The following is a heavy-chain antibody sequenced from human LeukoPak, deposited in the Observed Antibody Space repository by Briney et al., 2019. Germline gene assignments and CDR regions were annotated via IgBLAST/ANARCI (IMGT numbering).Heavy chain of an antibody. Sequence: PSETLSLTCTVSGGSISSYYWSWIRQPPGKGLEWIGYIYYSGSTNYNPSLKSRVTISVDTSKNQFSLKLSSVTAADTAVYYCARVENYYDRGGWNWFDPWGQGTLVTVSS. J-gene: IGHJ5*02. CDR3: ARVENYYDRGGWNWFDP. D-gene: IGHD3-22*01. V-gene: IGHV4-59*01. CDR1: GGSISSYY. CDR2: IYYSGST.